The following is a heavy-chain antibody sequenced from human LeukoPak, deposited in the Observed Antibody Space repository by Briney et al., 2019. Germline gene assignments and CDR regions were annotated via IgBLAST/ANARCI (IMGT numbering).Heavy chain of an antibody. CDR1: GYTFTAYY. CDR3: ARNLENGYWYIDL. V-gene: IGHV1-2*02. CDR2: INPNSGGT. J-gene: IGHJ2*01. Sequence: GASVNVSCKTSGYTFTAYYMHWVRQAPGQGLEWMGWINPNSGGTNYAQKFRGRVTMTRDTSISTAFMELSRLRPDDTAVYYCARNLENGYWYIDLWGRGTLVTVSS.